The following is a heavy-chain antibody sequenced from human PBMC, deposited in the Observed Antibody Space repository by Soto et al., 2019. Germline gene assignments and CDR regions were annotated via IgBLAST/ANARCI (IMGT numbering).Heavy chain of an antibody. CDR1: GGSISTGGYY. CDR3: ASLSAGYYYDSSGYYFDY. V-gene: IGHV4-31*03. D-gene: IGHD3-22*01. CDR2: IYYSGST. Sequence: SETLSLTCTVSGGSISTGGYYWSWIRQHPGKGLEWIGYIYYSGSTYYNPSLESRVTISIDTSKKQFSLKLSSVTAADTAVYYCASLSAGYYYDSSGYYFDYWGQGTLVTVS. J-gene: IGHJ4*02.